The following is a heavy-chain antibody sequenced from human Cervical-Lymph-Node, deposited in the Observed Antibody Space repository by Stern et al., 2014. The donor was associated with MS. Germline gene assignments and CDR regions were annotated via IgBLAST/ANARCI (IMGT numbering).Heavy chain of an antibody. CDR3: VKDVTSTSVNAFDI. Sequence: EVQLVESGGGLVQPGTSLRLSCAASGFTFDDYAMHWVRQAPGTGLEWVSGLGWSVGYVGYADSVKARFAISRYNAKKSLYLQMDSLRSDDTALYYCVKDVTSTSVNAFDIWGQGTMVTVSS. CDR1: GFTFDDYA. J-gene: IGHJ3*02. D-gene: IGHD2-2*01. V-gene: IGHV3-9*01. CDR2: LGWSVGYV.